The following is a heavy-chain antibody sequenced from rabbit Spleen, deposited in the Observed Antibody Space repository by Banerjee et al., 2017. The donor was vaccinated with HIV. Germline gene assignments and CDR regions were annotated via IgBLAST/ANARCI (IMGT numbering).Heavy chain of an antibody. D-gene: IGHD3-1*01. V-gene: IGHV1S45*01. CDR1: GFSFTYGYV. CDR2: INSSSGSI. J-gene: IGHJ4*01. Sequence: QEQLEESAGGLVQPGGSLTLTCKASGFSFTYGYVMCWVRQAPGKGLEWIGCINSSSGSIVYATWAKGRFTIYRASWTAVTLQMTSLTAADTATYFCVRDGINNGPDLDLWGQGTLVTVS. CDR3: VRDGINNGPDLDL.